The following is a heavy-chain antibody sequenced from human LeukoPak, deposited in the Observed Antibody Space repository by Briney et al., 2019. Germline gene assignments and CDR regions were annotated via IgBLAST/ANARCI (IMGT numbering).Heavy chain of an antibody. V-gene: IGHV3-21*01. Sequence: GGSLRLSCAASGFNFSSYTMTWVRQAPGKGLEWVSSITSRNNYMYYADSVRGRFTISRDNAKNSLYLHINSLRAEDTAVYYCARGGLWFGELSSPYYFDYWGQGTLVTVSS. D-gene: IGHD3-10*01. CDR3: ARGGLWFGELSSPYYFDY. CDR1: GFNFSSYT. J-gene: IGHJ4*02. CDR2: ITSRNNYM.